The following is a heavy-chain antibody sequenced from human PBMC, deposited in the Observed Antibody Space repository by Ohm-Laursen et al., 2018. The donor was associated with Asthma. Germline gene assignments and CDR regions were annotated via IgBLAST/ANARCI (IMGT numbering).Heavy chain of an antibody. Sequence: SDTLSLTCTVSGGSISSSSYYWGWIRQPPGNGLEWIGSIYYSGSTYYNPSLKSRVTISVDTSKNQFSLKLSSVTAADTAVYYCARHHPPRVAAAGPYYFDYWGQGILVTVSS. CDR2: IYYSGST. D-gene: IGHD6-13*01. J-gene: IGHJ4*02. CDR1: GGSISSSSYY. V-gene: IGHV4-39*01. CDR3: ARHHPPRVAAAGPYYFDY.